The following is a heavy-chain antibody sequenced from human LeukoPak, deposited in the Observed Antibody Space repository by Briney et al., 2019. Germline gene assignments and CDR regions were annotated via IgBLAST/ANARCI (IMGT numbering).Heavy chain of an antibody. CDR1: GFTFTNYV. Sequence: PGGSLRLSCAASGFTFTNYVMTWVRQAPGKGLEWISTISVSGATTYYADSVKGRFTISRDNSKNTLYLQMNSLRAEDTAVYYCARTLTDYGDYYFDYWGQGTLVTVSS. V-gene: IGHV3-23*01. D-gene: IGHD4-17*01. CDR3: ARTLTDYGDYYFDY. J-gene: IGHJ4*02. CDR2: ISVSGATT.